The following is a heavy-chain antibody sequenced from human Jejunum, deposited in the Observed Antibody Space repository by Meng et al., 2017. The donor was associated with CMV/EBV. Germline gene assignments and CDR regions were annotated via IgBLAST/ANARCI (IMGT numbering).Heavy chain of an antibody. CDR2: IGTGSTK. D-gene: IGHD5/OR15-5a*01. CDR3: VRDPVVSGLDV. Sequence: SCTASGCSLSIYSMGWVRQAPGKGLEWVAYIGTGSTKYYADSLAGRFTVSRDDAKNSLYLQMNSLRGEDTAVYFCVRDPVVSGLDVWGQGTTVTVSS. J-gene: IGHJ6*02. V-gene: IGHV3-48*04. CDR1: GCSLSIYS.